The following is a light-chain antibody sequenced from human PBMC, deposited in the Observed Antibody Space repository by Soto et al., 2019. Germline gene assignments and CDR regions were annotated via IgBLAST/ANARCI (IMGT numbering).Light chain of an antibody. J-gene: IGKJ1*01. Sequence: IVLTQSPVTLSVSPGERVTLSCRASQSVSSNLAWYQQKPGQAPSLLIYGALTRATGIPARFSGTGSGTEFTLTISSLQSEDFALYYCQQYNDWPLTFGQGTKVDIK. CDR3: QQYNDWPLT. CDR2: GAL. V-gene: IGKV3-15*01. CDR1: QSVSSN.